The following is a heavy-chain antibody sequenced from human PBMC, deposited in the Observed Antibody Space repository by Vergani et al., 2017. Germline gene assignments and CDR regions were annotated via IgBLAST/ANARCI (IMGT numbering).Heavy chain of an antibody. CDR2: IIPILGIA. D-gene: IGHD2-15*01. Sequence: QVQLVQSGAEVKKPGSSVKVSCKASGGTFSSYTISWVRQAPGQGLEWMGRIIPILGIANYAQKFQGRVTITADKSTSTAYMELSSLRSEDTAVYYCAGGGSGYCSGGSCYSNWFDPWGQGTLVTVSS. V-gene: IGHV1-69*02. CDR1: GGTFSSYT. CDR3: AGGGSGYCSGGSCYSNWFDP. J-gene: IGHJ5*02.